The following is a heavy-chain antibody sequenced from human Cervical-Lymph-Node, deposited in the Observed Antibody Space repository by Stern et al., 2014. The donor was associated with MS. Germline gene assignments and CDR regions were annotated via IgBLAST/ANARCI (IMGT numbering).Heavy chain of an antibody. CDR2: INTDNGNT. J-gene: IGHJ4*02. CDR1: GYTFTEYA. CDR3: ARSAGTADPSDY. Sequence: VQLVQSGAEVKKPGASVKVSCKPSGYTFTEYAMQWVRRASGQRLEWMGWINTDNGNTKYSQKFQGRVTITRDTSASTVYMELSSLRSEDTAVYFCARSAGTADPSDYWGQGTLVTVSS. V-gene: IGHV1-3*04. D-gene: IGHD6-13*01.